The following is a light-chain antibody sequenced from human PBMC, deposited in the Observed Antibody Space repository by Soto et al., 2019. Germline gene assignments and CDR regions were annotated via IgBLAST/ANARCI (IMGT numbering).Light chain of an antibody. CDR3: QQFIDGWT. CDR2: DAS. Sequence: IQMTQSPSTLSASVGDSLPITFRASQSISSWLAWYQQKPGKAPKLLIDDASSLESGVPSRFSGSGSGTEFTLTISSLQPDDFATYYCQQFIDGWTFGQGTKVDI. J-gene: IGKJ1*01. CDR1: QSISSW. V-gene: IGKV1-5*01.